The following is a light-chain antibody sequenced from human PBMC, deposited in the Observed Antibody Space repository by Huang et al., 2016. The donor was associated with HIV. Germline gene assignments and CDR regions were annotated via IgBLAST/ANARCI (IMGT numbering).Light chain of an antibody. CDR2: LGS. V-gene: IGKV2-28*01. CDR1: QSLLHSNGYNY. CDR3: VQALQTPWT. Sequence: DIVMTQSPLSLPVTPGEAASISCRSSQSLLHSNGYNYLDWYLQKPGQSPQLLIYLGSGRASGVPDRFSGSGSGTDFTLKISRVEAEDVGVYYCVQALQTPWTFGQGTKVEIK. J-gene: IGKJ1*01.